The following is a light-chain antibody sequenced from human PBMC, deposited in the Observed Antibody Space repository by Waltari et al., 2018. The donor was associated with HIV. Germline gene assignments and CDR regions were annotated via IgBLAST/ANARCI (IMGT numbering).Light chain of an antibody. CDR2: EVS. J-gene: IGLJ2*01. CDR3: CSYAGTSTYVA. V-gene: IGLV2-23*02. Sequence: QSALTQPASVSGSPGQSITISCTGTSSDVGSYNLVPWYQPHPGKAPKLTIYEVSKRRSGVFNRCHGSKSGNTASLTISALQAEDEADYYCCSYAGTSTYVAFGGGTKLTVL. CDR1: SSDVGSYNL.